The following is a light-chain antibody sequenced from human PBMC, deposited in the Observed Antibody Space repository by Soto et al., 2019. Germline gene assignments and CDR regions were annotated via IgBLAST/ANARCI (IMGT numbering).Light chain of an antibody. Sequence: QSALTQPPSASGSPGQSVTISCTGTSSDGGGDNYFSWYQQHPGKAPKLIISEGSKRHSGVPDRFSGSKSGNTASRTVSGLQAEEEADYYCSSFAGNNNLVFGGGTKLTVL. CDR2: EGS. V-gene: IGLV2-8*01. J-gene: IGLJ2*01. CDR3: SSFAGNNNLV. CDR1: SSDGGGDNY.